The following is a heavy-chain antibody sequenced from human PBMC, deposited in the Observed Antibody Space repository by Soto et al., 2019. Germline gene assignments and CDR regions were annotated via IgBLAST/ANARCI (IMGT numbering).Heavy chain of an antibody. V-gene: IGHV3-30*18. CDR2: ISYDGSDK. CDR1: GFTFNNSG. Sequence: HPGGSLRLSCRVSGFTFNNSGMHWVRQAPGKGLEWMAVISYDGSDKYYADFVKGQVIISRDNSKNTLNLEMNSLRAEDTATYYCVKDRVPGAYGHYYGMDVWGQGTTVTVSS. D-gene: IGHD5-12*01. CDR3: VKDRVPGAYGHYYGMDV. J-gene: IGHJ6*02.